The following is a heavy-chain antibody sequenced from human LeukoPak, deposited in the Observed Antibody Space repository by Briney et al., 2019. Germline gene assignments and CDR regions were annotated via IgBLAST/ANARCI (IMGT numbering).Heavy chain of an antibody. Sequence: GGSLRLSCATSGFIFSSYWMHWVRQAPGKGLVWVSRIHSEGSATNYADSVKGRFTISRDNSKNTVFLQMSALRGEDTAVYFCVRRWTSGWCGDYWGQGALVTVSS. CDR1: GFIFSSYW. V-gene: IGHV3-74*01. CDR2: IHSEGSAT. J-gene: IGHJ4*02. CDR3: VRRWTSGWCGDY. D-gene: IGHD6-19*01.